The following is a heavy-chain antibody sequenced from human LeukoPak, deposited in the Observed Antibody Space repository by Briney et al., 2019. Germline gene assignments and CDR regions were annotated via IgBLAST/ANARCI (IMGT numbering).Heavy chain of an antibody. CDR3: ARRKLAAAGKGVDY. D-gene: IGHD6-13*01. V-gene: IGHV3-7*01. CDR1: GFTFSGYW. Sequence: GGSLRLSCAASGFTFSGYWMSWVRQAPGKGLEWVASIKEDGSEKYSVDSVKGRFTTSRDNAKNSMYLQMNSLRGEETAVYYCARRKLAAAGKGVDYWGQGTLVSVSS. J-gene: IGHJ4*02. CDR2: IKEDGSEK.